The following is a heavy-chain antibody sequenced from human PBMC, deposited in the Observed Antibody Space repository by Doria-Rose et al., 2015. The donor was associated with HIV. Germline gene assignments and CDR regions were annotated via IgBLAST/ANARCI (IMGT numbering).Heavy chain of an antibody. CDR1: GLKFNDYA. J-gene: IGHJ4*02. CDR2: ISWNSGTI. Sequence: VQLVESGGGLVQPGRSLRLSCAASGLKFNDYAMHWVRQAPGKGLEWVSSISWNSGTIAYADSVEGRFTISRDNAKNALYLQMNRLRAEDTAFYYCAKGPGYAANKRYFDFWGQGTLLTVSS. D-gene: IGHD3-16*01. CDR3: AKGPGYAANKRYFDF. V-gene: IGHV3-9*01.